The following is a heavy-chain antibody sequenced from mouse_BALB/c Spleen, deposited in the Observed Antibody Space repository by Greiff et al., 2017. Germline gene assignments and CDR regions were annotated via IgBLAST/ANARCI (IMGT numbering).Heavy chain of an antibody. CDR2: ISTYYGDA. CDR1: GYTFTDYA. V-gene: IGHV1S137*01. CDR3: ARREGRRTGFDY. J-gene: IGHJ2*01. Sequence: VQLQQSGAELVRPGVSVKISCKGSGYTFTDYAMHWVKQSHAKSLEWIGVISTYYGDASYNQKFKGKATMTVDKSSSTAYMELARLTSEDSAIYYCARREGRRTGFDYWGQGTTLTVSS. D-gene: IGHD2-14*01.